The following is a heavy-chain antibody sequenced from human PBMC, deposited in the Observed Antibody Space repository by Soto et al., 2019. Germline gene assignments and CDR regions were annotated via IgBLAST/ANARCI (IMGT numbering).Heavy chain of an antibody. V-gene: IGHV1-69*01. CDR2: IIPIFGTA. CDR1: RGTFSSYA. J-gene: IGHJ5*02. CDR3: AGGDQLKSGWLDR. D-gene: IGHD1-1*01. Sequence: QVQLVQSGAEVKKPGSSVMVSCKASRGTFSSYAISWVRQAPGQGLEWMGGIIPIFGTANYAQKFQGRVTIAGDEYTSTGYMEISSVRSEDTAVYYCAGGDQLKSGWLDRWVQGSLVTVS.